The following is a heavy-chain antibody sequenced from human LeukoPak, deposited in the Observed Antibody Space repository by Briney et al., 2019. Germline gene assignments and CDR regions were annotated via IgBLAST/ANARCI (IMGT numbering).Heavy chain of an antibody. V-gene: IGHV3-23*01. CDR1: GFTFSSYA. Sequence: GGSLRLSCAASGFTFSSYAMSWVRQAPGKGLEWVSAISGSGGSTYYADSVKGRFTISRDNSKNTLYLQMNSLRAEDTAVYYCAKMGCEITMILNWFDPWGQGTLVTVSS. J-gene: IGHJ5*02. CDR2: ISGSGGST. CDR3: AKMGCEITMILNWFDP. D-gene: IGHD3-22*01.